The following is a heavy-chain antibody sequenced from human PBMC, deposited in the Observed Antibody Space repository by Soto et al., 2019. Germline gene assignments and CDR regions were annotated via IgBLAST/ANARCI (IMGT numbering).Heavy chain of an antibody. CDR1: GLTFSSYA. D-gene: IGHD2-15*01. CDR2: ISGSGGST. V-gene: IGHV3-23*01. J-gene: IGHJ6*02. Sequence: GGSLRLSCAASGLTFSSYAMSWVRQAPGKGLEWVSAISGSGGSTYYADSVKGRFTISRDNSKNTLYLQMNSLRAEDTAVYYCAKERAGYCSGGSCYSDYYGMDVWGQGTTVTVSS. CDR3: AKERAGYCSGGSCYSDYYGMDV.